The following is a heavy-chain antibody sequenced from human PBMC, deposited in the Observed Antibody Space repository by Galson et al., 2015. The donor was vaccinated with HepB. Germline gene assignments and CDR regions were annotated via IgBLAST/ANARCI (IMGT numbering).Heavy chain of an antibody. CDR1: GDTFSSYA. Sequence: SVKVSCKASGDTFSSYAIRWVRQAPGQGLEWMGGIIPIFGTANYAQKFQGRVTITADESTSTAYMELSSLRSEDTAVYYCARSQNHVGGDYYYYMDVWGKGTTVTVSS. CDR3: ARSQNHVGGDYYYYMDV. J-gene: IGHJ6*03. V-gene: IGHV1-69*13. D-gene: IGHD1-26*01. CDR2: IIPIFGTA.